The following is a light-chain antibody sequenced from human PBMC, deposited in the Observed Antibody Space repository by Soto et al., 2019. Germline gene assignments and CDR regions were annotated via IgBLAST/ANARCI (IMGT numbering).Light chain of an antibody. CDR3: QQYNNWPIT. Sequence: EIVMTQSPATLSVSPGDRATLSCRASQSVDNELAWYQQKPGQPPRLLIYDASTMTTGIPARFSGSQSGTEFTLTISSLLSEDFAVYSCQQYNNWPITFGGGTKVEIK. CDR2: DAS. V-gene: IGKV3D-15*01. J-gene: IGKJ4*01. CDR1: QSVDNE.